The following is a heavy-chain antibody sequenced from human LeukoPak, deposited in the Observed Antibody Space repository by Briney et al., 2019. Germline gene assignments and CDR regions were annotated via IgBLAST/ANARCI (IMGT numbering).Heavy chain of an antibody. J-gene: IGHJ4*02. CDR1: GFTFSSYS. CDR2: ISSSSSTI. V-gene: IGHV3-48*01. Sequence: GGSLRLSCAASGFTFSSYSMNWVRQAPGKGLEWVSYISSSSSTIYYADSVKGRFTISRDNAKNSLYLQMNSLRAEDTAVYYCARDQRSITIFGVVITNDYWGQGTLVTVSS. CDR3: ARDQRSITIFGVVITNDY. D-gene: IGHD3-3*01.